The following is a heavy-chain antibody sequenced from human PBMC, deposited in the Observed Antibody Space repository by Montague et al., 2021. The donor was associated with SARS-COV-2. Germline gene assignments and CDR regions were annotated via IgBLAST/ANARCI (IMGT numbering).Heavy chain of an antibody. CDR2: IFYSGST. CDR1: GGSFSNFF. V-gene: IGHV4-34*12. J-gene: IGHJ3*02. CDR3: ARLPYFYDSTHAFDI. Sequence: SETLSLTCAVYGGSFSNFFWSWIRQSPGKGLEWIGNIFYSGSTYYNTSLKSRVTISVDTSKNQFSLRLSSVTAADTAVYYCARLPYFYDSTHAFDIWGQGTMVTVSS. D-gene: IGHD3-22*01.